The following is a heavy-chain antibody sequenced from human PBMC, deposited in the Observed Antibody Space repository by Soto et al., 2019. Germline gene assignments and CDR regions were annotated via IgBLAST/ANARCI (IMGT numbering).Heavy chain of an antibody. Sequence: QLVESGGGVVQPGRSLRLSCAASVFTFRSYGIHWVRQAPGKGLEWVALIWFDGSKKYYVDSVKGRFAVSRDNSKNTLYLQMNSLRVEDTAVYYCARDRIVPYGYGMDVWGQGTTVTVSS. CDR3: ARDRIVPYGYGMDV. CDR1: VFTFRSYG. J-gene: IGHJ6*02. CDR2: IWFDGSKK. V-gene: IGHV3-33*01. D-gene: IGHD1-26*01.